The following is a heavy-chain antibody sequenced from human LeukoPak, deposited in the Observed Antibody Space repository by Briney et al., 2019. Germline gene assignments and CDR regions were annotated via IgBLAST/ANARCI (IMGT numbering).Heavy chain of an antibody. Sequence: GGSLRLSCAASGFTFSSYGMHWVRRAPGKGLEWVAVILYDGSNKYYADTVKGRFTISRDNSKNTLYLQMNSLRAEDTAVYYCAKVGWTKTPHSHDAFDIWGQGTMVTVPS. CDR2: ILYDGSNK. CDR1: GFTFSSYG. J-gene: IGHJ3*02. D-gene: IGHD3/OR15-3a*01. V-gene: IGHV3-30*18. CDR3: AKVGWTKTPHSHDAFDI.